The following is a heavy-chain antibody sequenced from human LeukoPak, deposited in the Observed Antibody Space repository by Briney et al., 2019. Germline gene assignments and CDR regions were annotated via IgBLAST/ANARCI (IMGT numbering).Heavy chain of an antibody. Sequence: HGESLKISCKGSGYSFTTYCIGWVRQMPGKGLEWMGVICPRDSHTRYSPSFQGQVTISADKSITTAYLQWSSLKASGTAMYYCARQGYSSSSRFDYWGQGTLVTVSS. J-gene: IGHJ4*02. CDR1: GYSFTTYC. CDR3: ARQGYSSSSRFDY. CDR2: ICPRDSHT. D-gene: IGHD6-6*01. V-gene: IGHV5-51*01.